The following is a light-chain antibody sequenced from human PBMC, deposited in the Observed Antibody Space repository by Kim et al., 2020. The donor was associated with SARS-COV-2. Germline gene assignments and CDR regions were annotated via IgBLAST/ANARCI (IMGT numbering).Light chain of an antibody. CDR3: QQRINWPLT. Sequence: LSPGETATPSCRSSQSVSSYLAWYKQKPGQAPRLLIYDASNRATGIPARFSGSGSGTDFTLTISSLEPEDFVVYYCQQRINWPLTFGGGTKVDIK. CDR2: DAS. V-gene: IGKV3-11*01. J-gene: IGKJ4*01. CDR1: QSVSSY.